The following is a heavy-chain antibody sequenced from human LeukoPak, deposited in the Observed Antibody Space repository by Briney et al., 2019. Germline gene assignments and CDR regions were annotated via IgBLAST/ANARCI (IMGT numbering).Heavy chain of an antibody. J-gene: IGHJ3*02. V-gene: IGHV4-61*01. Sequence: SETLSLTCTVSGGSVSSGNYYWNWIRQPPGKGLEWIGYIYYSGSTNYNPSLKSRVTISVDTSKNQFSLKLSSMTAADTAVYYCARGRRYYDSSGTDAFDIWGQGTMVTVSS. CDR2: IYYSGST. D-gene: IGHD3-22*01. CDR1: GGSVSSGNYY. CDR3: ARGRRYYDSSGTDAFDI.